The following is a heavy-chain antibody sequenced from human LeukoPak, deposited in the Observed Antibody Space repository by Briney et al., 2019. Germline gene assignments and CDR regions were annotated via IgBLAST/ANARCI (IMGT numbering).Heavy chain of an antibody. CDR2: ISAYNGNT. Sequence: ASVKVSCKASGYTFTSYGISWVRQAPVQGLEWMGWISAYNGNTNYAQKLQGRVTMTTDTSTSTAYMELRSLRSDDTAVYYCARDYRVSWGTTDYFDYWGQGTLVTVSS. J-gene: IGHJ4*02. D-gene: IGHD3-16*01. V-gene: IGHV1-18*01. CDR3: ARDYRVSWGTTDYFDY. CDR1: GYTFTSYG.